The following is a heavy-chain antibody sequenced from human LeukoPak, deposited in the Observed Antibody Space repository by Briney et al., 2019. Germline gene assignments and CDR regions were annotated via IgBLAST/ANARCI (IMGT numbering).Heavy chain of an antibody. CDR3: ARDGNGQHPYGMDV. J-gene: IGHJ6*02. V-gene: IGHV4-39*07. CDR1: GGSISSSSYY. Sequence: PSETLSLTCTVSGGSISSSSYYWGWIRQPPGKGLEWIGSIYYSGSTYYNPSLKSRVTISVDTSKNQFSLKLSSVTAADTAVYYCARDGNGQHPYGMDVWGQGTTVTVSS. CDR2: IYYSGST. D-gene: IGHD1-1*01.